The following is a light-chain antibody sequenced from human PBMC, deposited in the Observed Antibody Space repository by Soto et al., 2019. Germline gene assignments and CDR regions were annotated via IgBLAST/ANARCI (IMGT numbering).Light chain of an antibody. Sequence: QSVLTQPPSVSGTPGQGVPISCSGITSNIGSNTVNWYQQLPGTAPKLLIYNNNQRPSGVPDRFSGSKSGTSASLAIGGLQSEDEADYYCAAWDDSINGYVFGTGTKVTVL. V-gene: IGLV1-44*01. J-gene: IGLJ1*01. CDR1: TSNIGSNT. CDR2: NNN. CDR3: AAWDDSINGYV.